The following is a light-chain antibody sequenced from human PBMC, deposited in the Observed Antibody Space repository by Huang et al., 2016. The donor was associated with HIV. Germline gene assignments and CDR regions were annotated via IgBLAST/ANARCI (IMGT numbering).Light chain of an antibody. Sequence: EIVMTQSPATLSVSPGERATLSCRASQSVSSNLAWYQQKPGQAPRLLIYGSSTRATGIPARFRGSGSGTEFSLTISSLQSGDFAVYYCQQYNKWPPVTFGGGTKVEIK. CDR2: GSS. J-gene: IGKJ4*01. CDR3: QQYNKWPPVT. V-gene: IGKV3-15*01. CDR1: QSVSSN.